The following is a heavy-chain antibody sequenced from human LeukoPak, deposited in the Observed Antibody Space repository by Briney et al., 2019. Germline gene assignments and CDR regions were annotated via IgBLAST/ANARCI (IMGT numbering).Heavy chain of an antibody. J-gene: IGHJ6*02. CDR1: GYTFTGYY. CDR3: ARDQSGSGWYNFYYYYGMDV. D-gene: IGHD6-19*01. CDR2: INPNSGGT. V-gene: IGHV1-2*02. Sequence: ASVKVSCTASGYTFTGYYMHWVRQAPGQGLEWMGWINPNSGGTNYAQKFQGRVTMTRDTSISTAYMELSRLRSDDTAVYYCARDQSGSGWYNFYYYYGMDVWGQGTTVTVSS.